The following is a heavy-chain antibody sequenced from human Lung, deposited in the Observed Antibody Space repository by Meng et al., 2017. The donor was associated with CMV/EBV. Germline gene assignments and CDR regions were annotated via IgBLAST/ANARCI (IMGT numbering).Heavy chain of an antibody. J-gene: IGHJ4*02. CDR3: TRNRGTSYFDC. CDR2: IRSKAYGGTT. CDR1: GFTFGDYA. D-gene: IGHD3-16*01. V-gene: IGHV3-49*04. Sequence: GGSLRLXCTASGFTFGDYAMSWVRQAPGKGLEWVGFIRSKAYGGTTEFAASVKGRFTISRDDSKSIAYLQMNSLKTEDTAVYFCTRNRGTSYFDCWGLGTSVTVSS.